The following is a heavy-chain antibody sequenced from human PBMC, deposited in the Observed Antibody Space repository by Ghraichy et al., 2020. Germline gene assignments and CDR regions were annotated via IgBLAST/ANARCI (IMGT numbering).Heavy chain of an antibody. CDR3: ARGSYPFNY. J-gene: IGHJ4*02. V-gene: IGHV3-7*03. CDR2: IKEDRSEN. Sequence: GESLNISCAASGFNFGSYWMGWVRQAPGKGLEWVANIKEDRSENHYVDSVKGRFTISRDNAENSLYLQMNSLRVEDTAVYYCARGSYPFNYWGQGTLVTVSS. D-gene: IGHD1-26*01. CDR1: GFNFGSYW.